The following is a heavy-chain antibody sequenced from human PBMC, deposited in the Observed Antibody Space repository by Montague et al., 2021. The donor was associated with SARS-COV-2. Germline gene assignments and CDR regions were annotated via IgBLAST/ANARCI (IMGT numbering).Heavy chain of an antibody. CDR2: IGGGGRRT. D-gene: IGHD5-18*01. J-gene: IGHJ4*02. CDR1: GFIFSSNA. V-gene: IGHV3-23*01. CDR3: AKVGGYSYGLSDY. Sequence: SLRLSCAASGFIFSSNAMSWVRQAPGKGLEWVSTIGGGGRRTYYADSVKGRFTIPRDNSKNTLYLQMNSLRAEDTAVYYCAKVGGYSYGLSDYWGQGTLVTVSS.